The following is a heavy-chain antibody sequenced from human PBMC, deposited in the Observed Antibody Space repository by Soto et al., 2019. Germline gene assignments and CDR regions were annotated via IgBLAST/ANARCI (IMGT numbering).Heavy chain of an antibody. Sequence: ASVKVSCKASGYTFTSYDINWVRQATGQGLEWMGWMNPNSGNTGYAQKFQGRVTMTRNTSISTAYMELSSLRSEDTAVYYCARDGSHSGSVSYYPESYYYYGKDVWGQGTTDTVSS. CDR3: ARDGSHSGSVSYYPESYYYYGKDV. D-gene: IGHD3-10*01. CDR2: MNPNSGNT. J-gene: IGHJ6*02. CDR1: GYTFTSYD. V-gene: IGHV1-8*01.